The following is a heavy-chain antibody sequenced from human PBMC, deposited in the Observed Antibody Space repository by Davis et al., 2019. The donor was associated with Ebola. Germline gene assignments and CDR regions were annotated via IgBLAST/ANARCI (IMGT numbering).Heavy chain of an antibody. Sequence: AASVKVSCKASGYTFTNYSISWVRQAPGQGLEWMGWISAYNGNTNYAQKLQGRVTMTTDTSTNTAYMELRSLRSDDTAVYYCARGITMVRGVTWFDPWGQGTLVTVSS. CDR2: ISAYNGNT. J-gene: IGHJ5*02. CDR1: GYTFTNYS. CDR3: ARGITMVRGVTWFDP. D-gene: IGHD3-10*01. V-gene: IGHV1-18*01.